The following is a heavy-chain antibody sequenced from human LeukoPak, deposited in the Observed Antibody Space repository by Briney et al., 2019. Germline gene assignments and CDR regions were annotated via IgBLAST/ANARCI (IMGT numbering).Heavy chain of an antibody. Sequence: GGSLRDSCAASGFTFFPYATSWVPHTPGKGLEWVSSISGGGGGTYYAHSVKGRFTISRDNANNTLYLQMNRLTAADTAFYYCAKVRGVGTHIWLLPWDLWGQGTLVTVSS. V-gene: IGHV3-23*01. CDR1: GFTFFPYA. CDR3: AKVRGVGTHIWLLPWDL. D-gene: IGHD2-21*02. CDR2: ISGGGGGT. J-gene: IGHJ1*01.